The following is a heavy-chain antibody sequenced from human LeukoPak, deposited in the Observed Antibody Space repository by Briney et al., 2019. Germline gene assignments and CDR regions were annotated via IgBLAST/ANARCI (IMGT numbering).Heavy chain of an antibody. D-gene: IGHD3-22*01. J-gene: IGHJ4*02. CDR1: GGTFSSYA. CDR3: ARAGLRGYDSSCYYDLADY. CDR2: IIPIFGTA. V-gene: IGHV1-69*05. Sequence: SVKVSCKASGGTFSSYAISWVRQAPGQGLEWMGRIIPIFGTANYAQKFQGRVTITTDESTSTAYMELSSLRSEDTAVYYCARAGLRGYDSSCYYDLADYWGQGTLVTVSS.